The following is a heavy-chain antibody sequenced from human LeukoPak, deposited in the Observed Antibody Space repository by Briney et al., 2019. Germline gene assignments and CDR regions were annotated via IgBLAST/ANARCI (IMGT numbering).Heavy chain of an antibody. CDR1: GGSFSGFR. D-gene: IGHD2-2*01. CDR3: ARHAPIVVVPADAFDI. Sequence: SETLSLTCAVSGGSFSGFRWHWIRQPPGKGPEWIGEINHSGGTTYNPSLKSRVTISVDTSKNQFSLKLSSVTAADTAVYYCARHAPIVVVPADAFDIWGQGTMVTVSS. V-gene: IGHV4-34*01. J-gene: IGHJ3*02. CDR2: INHSGGT.